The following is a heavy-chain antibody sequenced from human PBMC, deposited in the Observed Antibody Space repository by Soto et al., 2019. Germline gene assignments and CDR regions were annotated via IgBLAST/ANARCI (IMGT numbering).Heavy chain of an antibody. CDR2: IIPIFGTA. Sequence: ASVKVSCKASGGTFSSYAISWVRQAPGQGLEWMGGIIPIFGTANYAQKFQGRVTITADESTSTAYMELSSLRSEDTAVYYCARLGGKYSRYDYWGQGTLVTVSS. CDR1: GGTFSSYA. CDR3: ARLGGKYSRYDY. D-gene: IGHD6-6*01. V-gene: IGHV1-69*13. J-gene: IGHJ4*02.